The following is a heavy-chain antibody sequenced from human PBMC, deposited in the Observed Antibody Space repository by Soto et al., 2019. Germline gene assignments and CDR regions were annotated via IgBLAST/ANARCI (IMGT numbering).Heavy chain of an antibody. CDR2: ISYDGSNK. CDR1: GFTFSSYG. D-gene: IGHD3-10*01. CDR3: AKDPGFGDEDWFDP. J-gene: IGHJ5*02. Sequence: QVQLVESGGGVVQPGRSLRLSCAASGFTFSSYGMHWVRQAPGKGLEWVAVISYDGSNKYYADSVKGRFTISRDNSKNPLYLQMNSLRAEDTAVYYCAKDPGFGDEDWFDPWGQGTLVTVSS. V-gene: IGHV3-30*18.